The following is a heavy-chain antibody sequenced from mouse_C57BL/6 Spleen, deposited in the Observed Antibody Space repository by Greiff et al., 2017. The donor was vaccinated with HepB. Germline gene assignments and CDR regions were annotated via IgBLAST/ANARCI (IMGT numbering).Heavy chain of an antibody. CDR2: IYPGGGYT. Sequence: QVQLKESGAELVRPGTSVKMSCKASGYTFTNYWIGWAKQRPGHGLEWIGDIYPGGGYTNYNEKFKGKATLTADKSSSTAYMQFSSLTSEDSAIYYCARTTVVAEGYYFDYWGQGTTLTVSS. CDR1: GYTFTNYW. V-gene: IGHV1-63*01. J-gene: IGHJ2*01. CDR3: ARTTVVAEGYYFDY. D-gene: IGHD1-1*01.